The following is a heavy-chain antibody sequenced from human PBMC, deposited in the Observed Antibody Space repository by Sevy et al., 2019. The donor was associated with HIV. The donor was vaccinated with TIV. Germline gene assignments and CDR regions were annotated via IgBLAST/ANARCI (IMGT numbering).Heavy chain of an antibody. Sequence: VESLKISCKGSGYSFTSYWIGWVRQMPGKGLEWMGIIYPGDSDTRYSPSFQGQVTISADKSISTAYLQWSSLKASDTAMYYCARPHPRYGDCFDYWGQGTLVTVSS. J-gene: IGHJ4*02. CDR2: IYPGDSDT. CDR1: GYSFTSYW. D-gene: IGHD4-17*01. V-gene: IGHV5-51*01. CDR3: ARPHPRYGDCFDY.